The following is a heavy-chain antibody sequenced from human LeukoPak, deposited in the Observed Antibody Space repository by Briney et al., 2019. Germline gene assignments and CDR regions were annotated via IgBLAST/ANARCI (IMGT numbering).Heavy chain of an antibody. J-gene: IGHJ6*03. CDR1: GFTFSNAW. V-gene: IGHV3-15*01. Sequence: PGGSLRLSCAASGFTFSNAWMSWVRQAPGKGLEWVGRIKSKTDGGTTDYAAPVKGRFTISRDDSKNTLYLQMNSLKTEDTAVYYCTADYGDYGRRYYYYYMDVWGKGTTVTVSS. CDR3: TADYGDYGRRYYYYYMDV. CDR2: IKSKTDGGTT. D-gene: IGHD4-17*01.